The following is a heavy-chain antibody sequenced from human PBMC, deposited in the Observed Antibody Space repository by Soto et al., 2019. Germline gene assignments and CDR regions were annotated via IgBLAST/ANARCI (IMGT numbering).Heavy chain of an antibody. CDR3: AIDVECGSLFRGAFDY. J-gene: IGHJ4*02. D-gene: IGHD1-26*01. CDR2: ISASGGAT. V-gene: IGHV3-23*01. CDR1: RFTFTSYA. Sequence: EVELLESGGGLVQPGGSLRLSCVASRFTFTSYAMSWVRQAPGKGLEWVAAISASGGATIHADSVKGRLTISRDNSKNTLYLQMNSLRAEDTAVYYCAIDVECGSLFRGAFDYWGQGTQVTVSS.